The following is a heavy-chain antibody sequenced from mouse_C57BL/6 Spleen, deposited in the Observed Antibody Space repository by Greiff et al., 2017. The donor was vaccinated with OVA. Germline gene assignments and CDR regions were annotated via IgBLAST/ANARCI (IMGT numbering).Heavy chain of an antibody. CDR1: GYTFTSYW. CDR3: ARWDDGYFFDY. V-gene: IGHV1-52*01. D-gene: IGHD2-3*01. CDR2: IDPSDSET. Sequence: QVQLQQPGAELVRPGSSVTLSCKASGYTFTSYWMHWVKQRPIQGLEWIGNIDPSDSETHYNQKFKDKATLTVDKSSSTAYMQLSSLTSEDSAVYYCARWDDGYFFDYWGQGTTLTVSS. J-gene: IGHJ2*01.